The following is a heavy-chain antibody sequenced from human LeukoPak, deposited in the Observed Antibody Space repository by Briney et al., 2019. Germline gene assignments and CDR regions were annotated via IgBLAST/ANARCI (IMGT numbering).Heavy chain of an antibody. CDR2: ISSSGSTI. CDR3: ARQYCSSTSCLDAFDI. CDR1: GFTFSDCY. Sequence: GGSLRLSCTASGFTFSDCYMSWIRQAPGKGLEWVSYISSSGSTIYYADSVKGRFTISRDNAKNSLYLQMNSLRAEDTAVYYCARQYCSSTSCLDAFDIWGQGTMVTVSS. D-gene: IGHD2-2*01. V-gene: IGHV3-11*04. J-gene: IGHJ3*02.